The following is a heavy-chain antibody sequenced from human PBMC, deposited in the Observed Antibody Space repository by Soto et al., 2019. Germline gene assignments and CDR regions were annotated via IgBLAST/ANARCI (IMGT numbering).Heavy chain of an antibody. J-gene: IGHJ5*02. Sequence: GESLKISCTGFGYTFTTFWISWVRQMPGRGLEWMGRIDPRDSYTNYSPSFQGHVTISVDKSISAAYLQWGSLKASDTAMYYCARLYCSSSTCDSWFDPWGQGTLVTVSS. V-gene: IGHV5-10-1*01. CDR2: IDPRDSYT. CDR3: ARLYCSSSTCDSWFDP. D-gene: IGHD2-2*01. CDR1: GYTFTTFW.